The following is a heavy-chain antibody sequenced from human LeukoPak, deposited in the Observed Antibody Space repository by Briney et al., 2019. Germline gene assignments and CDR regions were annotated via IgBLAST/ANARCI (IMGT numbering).Heavy chain of an antibody. V-gene: IGHV1-46*01. D-gene: IGHD6-19*01. J-gene: IGHJ6*02. CDR2: INPSGGST. Sequence: ASVKVSCKASGGTFSSYAISWVRQAPGQGLEWMGIINPSGGSTSYAQKFQGRVTMTRDTSTSTVYMELSSLRSEDTAVYYCARDVIAVAGTFLRDYGMDVWGQGTTVTVSS. CDR3: ARDVIAVAGTFLRDYGMDV. CDR1: GGTFSSYA.